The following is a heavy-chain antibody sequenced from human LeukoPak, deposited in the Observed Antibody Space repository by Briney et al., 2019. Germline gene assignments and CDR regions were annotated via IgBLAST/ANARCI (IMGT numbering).Heavy chain of an antibody. V-gene: IGHV1-2*02. CDR2: INPNSGGT. CDR1: GYTFTGSD. Sequence: ASVKVSCKASGYTFTGSDMHWVRQSPGQRLEWMAWINPNSGGTYHAKNFHGRITMTRDTSISTAYMELSRLRSDDTAIYYCARANALYCSSTSCLFDYWGQGTLVTVSS. J-gene: IGHJ4*02. CDR3: ARANALYCSSTSCLFDY. D-gene: IGHD2-2*01.